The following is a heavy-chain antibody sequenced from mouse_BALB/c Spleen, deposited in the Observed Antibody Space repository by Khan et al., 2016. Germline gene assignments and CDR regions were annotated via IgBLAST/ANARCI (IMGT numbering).Heavy chain of an antibody. CDR2: INTNTGEP. D-gene: IGHD2-5*01. Sequence: QIQLVQSGPELKKPGETVKISCKASGYTFTKYGVNWVKQAPGKDLKWMGWINTNTGEPTYAEEFKGRFAFSLDSSASTASLQINNRKYEDTATYFGARDYSNGLYFDYWGQGTTLTVSS. CDR1: GYTFTKYG. CDR3: ARDYSNGLYFDY. J-gene: IGHJ2*01. V-gene: IGHV9-3*02.